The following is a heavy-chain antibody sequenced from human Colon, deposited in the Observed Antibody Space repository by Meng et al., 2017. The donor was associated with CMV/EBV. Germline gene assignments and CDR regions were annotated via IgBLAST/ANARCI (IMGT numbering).Heavy chain of an antibody. J-gene: IGHJ6*02. D-gene: IGHD2-2*01. CDR1: GFTFSSYA. CDR3: ARARSVAVIYQQGMDL. Sequence: GESLKISCAASGFTFSSYAMHWVRQAPGKGLEWVAVISYDGSNKYYADSVKGRFTISRDNSKNTLYLQMTSLRPEDTATYYCARARSVAVIYQQGMDLWGQGTTVTV. V-gene: IGHV3-30-3*01. CDR2: ISYDGSNK.